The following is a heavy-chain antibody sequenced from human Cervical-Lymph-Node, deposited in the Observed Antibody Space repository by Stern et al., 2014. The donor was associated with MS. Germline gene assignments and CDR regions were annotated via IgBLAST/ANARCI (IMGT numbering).Heavy chain of an antibody. CDR2: INTDGSST. J-gene: IGHJ4*02. V-gene: IGHV3-74*01. CDR3: TRGLPANSHVSDY. Sequence: VQLVESGGGLVQPGGSLRLSCAASGFTLSDYWMHWVRQVPGKGLVWVSRINTDGSSTSYADSVKGRFTISRDNAKNTLYLQMSSLRAEDTAMYYCTRGLPANSHVSDYWGQGTLVIVSS. CDR1: GFTLSDYW. D-gene: IGHD4/OR15-4a*01.